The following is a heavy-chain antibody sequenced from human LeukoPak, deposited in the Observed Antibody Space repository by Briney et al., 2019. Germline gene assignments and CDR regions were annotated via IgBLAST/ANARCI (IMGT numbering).Heavy chain of an antibody. Sequence: ASVKVSCKASGYTFTSYGISWVRQAPGQGLEWMGWISAYNGNTNYAQKLQGRVTMTTDTSTSTAYMELRSLRSDDTAVYYCAIDSGRIAVAGTIPDYWGQGTLVTVSS. CDR2: ISAYNGNT. V-gene: IGHV1-18*01. CDR3: AIDSGRIAVAGTIPDY. CDR1: GYTFTSYG. D-gene: IGHD6-19*01. J-gene: IGHJ4*02.